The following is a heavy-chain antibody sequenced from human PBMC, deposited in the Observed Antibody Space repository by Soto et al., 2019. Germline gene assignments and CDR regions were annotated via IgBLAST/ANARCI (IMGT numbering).Heavy chain of an antibody. CDR1: GGSFSGYY. D-gene: IGHD3-3*01. Sequence: SETLSLPCAVYGGSFSGYYWSWIRQPPGKGLEWIGEINHSGSTNYNPSLKSRVTISVDTSKHQFSLKLSSVTAADTAVYYCARGQGDYDCWSGYYYHGSYYYYGMDVWGQGTTVTVSS. J-gene: IGHJ6*02. V-gene: IGHV4-34*01. CDR3: ARGQGDYDCWSGYYYHGSYYYYGMDV. CDR2: INHSGST.